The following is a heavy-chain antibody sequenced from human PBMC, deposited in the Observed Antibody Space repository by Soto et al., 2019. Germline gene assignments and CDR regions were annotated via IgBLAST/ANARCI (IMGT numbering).Heavy chain of an antibody. V-gene: IGHV4-34*01. D-gene: IGHD1-26*01. J-gene: IGHJ6*02. Sequence: SDTLSLTCAVYGGSFSGYYWTWRRQPPGKGLEWIGEIYHSGSTNYNPSLKSRVTISVDKSKNQFSLKLSSVTAADTAVYYCARVSGSYYYGMDVWGQGTTVTVSS. CDR3: ARVSGSYYYGMDV. CDR2: IYHSGST. CDR1: GGSFSGYY.